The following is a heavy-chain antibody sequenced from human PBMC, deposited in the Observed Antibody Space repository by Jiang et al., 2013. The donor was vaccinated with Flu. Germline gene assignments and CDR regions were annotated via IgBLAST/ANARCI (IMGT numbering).Heavy chain of an antibody. CDR1: GGSISSGSYY. D-gene: IGHD1-26*01. J-gene: IGHJ4*02. V-gene: IGHV4-39*01. Sequence: GLVKPSETLSLTCTVSGGSISSGSYYWGWIRQPPGKGLEWIGSMYYSGSRYYNPSLKSRVTVSVDTSKNQFSLGVSSVTAADTAMYYCARHSGSYYNPFDSWGQGTLVTVSS. CDR2: MYYSGSR. CDR3: ARHSGSYYNPFDS.